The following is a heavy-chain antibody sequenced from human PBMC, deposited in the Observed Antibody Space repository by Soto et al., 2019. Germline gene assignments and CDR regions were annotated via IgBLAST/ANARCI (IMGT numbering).Heavy chain of an antibody. V-gene: IGHV1-2*02. CDR3: ARVRTYYDSSGSLDY. CDR1: AYTFTGFF. Sequence: ASGKVSCKASAYTFTGFFMHLVRLAPGQGLERMGWINPNSCDTNYAQKFQGRVTMTRDMSISTAYMELRRLTSDDTAVYYCARVRTYYDSSGSLDYWGQGTLVTVSS. CDR2: INPNSCDT. D-gene: IGHD3-22*01. J-gene: IGHJ4*02.